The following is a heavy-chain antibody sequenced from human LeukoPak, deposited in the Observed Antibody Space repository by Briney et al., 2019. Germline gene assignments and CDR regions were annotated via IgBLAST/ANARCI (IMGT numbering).Heavy chain of an antibody. V-gene: IGHV3-30-3*01. CDR3: AKAKDGFGGYDYLFGY. CDR1: GFTFSTYA. Sequence: PGGSLRLSCAGSGFTFSTYAMHWVRQAPGKGLEWVALFSYDGSTQRYADSVKGRFTISRDNSKNSLYLQMNSLRTEDTAVYYCAKAKDGFGGYDYLFGYWGQGTLVTVSS. D-gene: IGHD5-12*01. J-gene: IGHJ4*02. CDR2: FSYDGSTQ.